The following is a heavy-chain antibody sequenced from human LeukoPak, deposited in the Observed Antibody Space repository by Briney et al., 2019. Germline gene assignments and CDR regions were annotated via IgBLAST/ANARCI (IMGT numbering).Heavy chain of an antibody. V-gene: IGHV3-30-3*01. CDR2: ISYDGSNK. D-gene: IGHD3-22*01. J-gene: IGHJ4*02. CDR1: GFTFSRYA. Sequence: GRSLRLSCAASGFTFSRYAMHWVRQAPGKRLEWVAVISYDGSNKYYADSVKGRFTISRDNSKNTLYLQMNSLRAEDTAVYYCARDYHYYDSSGYFIWGQGTLVTVSS. CDR3: ARDYHYYDSSGYFI.